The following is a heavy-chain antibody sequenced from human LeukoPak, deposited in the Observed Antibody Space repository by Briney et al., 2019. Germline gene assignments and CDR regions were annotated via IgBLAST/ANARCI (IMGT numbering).Heavy chain of an antibody. CDR2: ISWNSGSI. V-gene: IGHV3-9*01. D-gene: IGHD3-22*01. Sequence: GRSLRLSCAASGFTFDDYAMHWVRQAPGKGLEWVSGISWNSGSIGYADSVKGRFTISRDNAKNSLYLQMNSLRAEDTAVYYCTRTSETYYYDSSGSGNYYYYGMDVWGQGTTVTVSS. CDR3: TRTSETYYYDSSGSGNYYYYGMDV. J-gene: IGHJ6*02. CDR1: GFTFDDYA.